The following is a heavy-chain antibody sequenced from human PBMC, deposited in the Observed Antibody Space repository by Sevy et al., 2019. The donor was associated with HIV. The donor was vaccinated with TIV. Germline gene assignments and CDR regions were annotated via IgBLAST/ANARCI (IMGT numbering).Heavy chain of an antibody. CDR2: ISSAGTYI. Sequence: GGSLRLSCAASGLTFISFSSYSMNWVRQAPGKGLEWVSSISSAGTYIYYADSMKGRFTISRDNAKSSVYLQMNSLRAEDTAVYYCARDRGVGTSSYGMDVWGQWTTVTVSS. CDR1: GLTFISFSSYS. CDR3: ARDRGVGTSSYGMDV. J-gene: IGHJ6*02. D-gene: IGHD1-26*01. V-gene: IGHV3-21*01.